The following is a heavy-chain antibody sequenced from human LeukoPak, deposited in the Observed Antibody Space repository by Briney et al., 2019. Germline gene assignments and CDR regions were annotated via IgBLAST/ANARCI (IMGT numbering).Heavy chain of an antibody. V-gene: IGHV3-30*18. CDR2: ISSDGNNK. CDR3: AKYSVVTPFDY. CDR1: GFTFSSYG. D-gene: IGHD3-22*01. Sequence: PGGSLRLSCAASGFTFSSYGMHWVRQAPGKGLEWVAVISSDGNNKNYVDSVKGRFTFSRDNSKNTLYLQMNSLRAEDTAVYYCAKYSVVTPFDYWGQGTLVTVSS. J-gene: IGHJ4*02.